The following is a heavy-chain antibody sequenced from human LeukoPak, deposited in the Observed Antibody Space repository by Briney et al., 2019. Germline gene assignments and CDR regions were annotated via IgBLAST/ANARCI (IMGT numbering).Heavy chain of an antibody. V-gene: IGHV3-23*01. J-gene: IGHJ4*02. CDR2: IRNSDGMT. Sequence: PGGSLRLSCDASGFSINTYTMYWVRQAPGQGLEWVSGIRNSDGMTYYADSVKGRFTISRDNSKNTLYLQMNSLRAEDTAVYFCARRSGVAVAGAFDYWGQGTLVTVSS. D-gene: IGHD6-19*01. CDR1: GFSINTYT. CDR3: ARRSGVAVAGAFDY.